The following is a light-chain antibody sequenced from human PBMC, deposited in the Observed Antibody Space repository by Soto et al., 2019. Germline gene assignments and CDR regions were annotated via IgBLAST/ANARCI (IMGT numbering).Light chain of an antibody. V-gene: IGLV2-8*01. CDR1: SSDIGAYIY. Sequence: QSVLTQPPSASGSPVQSVTISCTGTSSDIGAYIYVSWYQQHPGKAPKLMISEVSRRPSGVPARFSGSKSGNTASLTVSGLQAHDDGHYYCSSYAGSNNFVFGTRTKVTVL. CDR2: EVS. CDR3: SSYAGSNNFV. J-gene: IGLJ1*01.